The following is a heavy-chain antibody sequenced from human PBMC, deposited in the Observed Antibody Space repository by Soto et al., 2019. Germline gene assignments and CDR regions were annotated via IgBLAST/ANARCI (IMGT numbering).Heavy chain of an antibody. V-gene: IGHV4-34*01. CDR2: ISHTGST. J-gene: IGHJ4*02. D-gene: IGHD6-19*01. CDR1: GGSFSGYY. CDR3: ARGRQWLDN. Sequence: QVQLQQWGAGLLKPSETLSLTCAVYGGSFSGYYWSWIRQPPGKGLEWIGEISHTGSTSYNPSLKSRVTISLDTSKNQFSLNLSSVTAADTALYYCARGRQWLDNWGQGTLVTVSS.